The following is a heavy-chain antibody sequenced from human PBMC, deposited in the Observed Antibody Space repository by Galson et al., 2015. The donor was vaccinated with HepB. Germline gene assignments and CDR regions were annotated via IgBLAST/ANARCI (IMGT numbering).Heavy chain of an antibody. CDR2: VSSSGSGI. Sequence: SLRLSCAASGFTFSSYNMNWVRQAPGKELEWVSYVSSSGSGIYYTDSVKGRFTISRDNAENSLYLQMNSLRDEDTAVYYCARGGGYTYGYKAGYYWGQGTLVTVSS. CDR3: ARGGGYTYGYKAGYY. D-gene: IGHD5-18*01. J-gene: IGHJ4*02. V-gene: IGHV3-48*02. CDR1: GFTFSSYN.